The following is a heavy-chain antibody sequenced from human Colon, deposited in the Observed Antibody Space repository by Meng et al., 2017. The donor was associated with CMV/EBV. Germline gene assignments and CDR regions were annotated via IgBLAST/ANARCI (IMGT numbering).Heavy chain of an antibody. D-gene: IGHD3-22*01. J-gene: IGHJ4*02. CDR1: GYSFSGYY. V-gene: IGHV1-2*02. CDR3: ARQNTMIDFAMGY. Sequence: ASVKVTCKASGYSFSGYYIHWVRQAPGPGLEWMGSLNPKSGGIKYAQKFQGRVTMTRDTSINTAYMELSSLRSDDTAIYYCARQNTMIDFAMGYWGQGTLVTVSS. CDR2: LNPKSGGI.